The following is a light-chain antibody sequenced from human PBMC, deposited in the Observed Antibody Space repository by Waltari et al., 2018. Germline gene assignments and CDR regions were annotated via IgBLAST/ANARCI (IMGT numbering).Light chain of an antibody. J-gene: IGKJ3*01. V-gene: IGKV3-11*01. Sequence: EIVLTQSPATLSLSPGERATLSCSASQSVSSYLSWYQQKPCQAPRLLIYDASNRATGIPARFSGSGSGTNFTLTISSLEPEDFAVYYCQQRSNWPGFTFGPGTKVDIK. CDR3: QQRSNWPGFT. CDR1: QSVSSY. CDR2: DAS.